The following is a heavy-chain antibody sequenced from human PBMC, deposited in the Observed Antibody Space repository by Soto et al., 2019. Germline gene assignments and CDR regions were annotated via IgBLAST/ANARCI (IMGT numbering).Heavy chain of an antibody. J-gene: IGHJ4*02. CDR1: GFSLSNTRMG. CDR2: IFSNDAK. V-gene: IGHV2-26*01. CDR3: ARIRWIREYYFDY. Sequence: QVTLKESGPVLVKPTETLTLTCTVSGFSLSNTRMGVSWIRQPPGKALEWLAHIFSNDAKSYSTSLKSRLTISTDTSKSQVVLTVTNMDPVDTATYYCARIRWIREYYFDYWGQGTLVAVSS. D-gene: IGHD5-18*01.